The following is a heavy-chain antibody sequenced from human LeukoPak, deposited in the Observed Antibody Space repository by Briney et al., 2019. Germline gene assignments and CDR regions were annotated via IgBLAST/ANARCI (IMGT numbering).Heavy chain of an antibody. D-gene: IGHD5-18*01. J-gene: IGHJ4*02. CDR3: ARDESDVDTAETGIDY. CDR2: ISAYNGNT. CDR1: GYTFTSYV. V-gene: IGHV1-18*04. Sequence: ASVKVSCKASGYTFTSYVISWVRQAPGQGLEWMGWISAYNGNTNYAQKLQGRVTMTTDTSTSTAYMELRSLRSDDTAVYYCARDESDVDTAETGIDYWGQGTLVTVSS.